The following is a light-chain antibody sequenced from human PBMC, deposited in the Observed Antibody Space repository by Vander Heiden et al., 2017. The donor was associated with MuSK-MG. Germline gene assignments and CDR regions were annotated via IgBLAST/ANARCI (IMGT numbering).Light chain of an antibody. Sequence: EIVMTQSPANLSVSPGERATLSCRASQSVSSNLAWYQQKPGLAPRLLIYGASTRAPGIPARFSGSGSGTELTLTISSLQSEDFAVYYCQQYNNWPYTFGQGTKLEIK. CDR2: GAS. V-gene: IGKV3-15*01. CDR3: QQYNNWPYT. J-gene: IGKJ2*01. CDR1: QSVSSN.